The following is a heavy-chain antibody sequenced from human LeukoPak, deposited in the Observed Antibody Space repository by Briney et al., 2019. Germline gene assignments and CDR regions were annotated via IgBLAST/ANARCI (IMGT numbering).Heavy chain of an antibody. J-gene: IGHJ6*03. CDR2: ISGSGSTI. V-gene: IGHV3-48*03. CDR1: GVTFSSYE. CDR3: ERGGITMVRGGIFYYYYMDV. Sequence: GGALRLSCAASGVTFSSYEMNWVRQAPGKGLEWVSYISGSGSTIYYADSVKGRFTISRDNAKNSLYLQMNSLRAEDTADYYCERGGITMVRGGIFYYYYMDVWGKGTTVTVSS. D-gene: IGHD3-10*01.